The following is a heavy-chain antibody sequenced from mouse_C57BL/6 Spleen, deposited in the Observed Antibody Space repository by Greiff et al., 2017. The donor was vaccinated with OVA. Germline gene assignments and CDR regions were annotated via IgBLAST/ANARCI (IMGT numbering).Heavy chain of an antibody. CDR2: IDPSDSYT. CDR3: ARSPFGSKSRYYAMDY. CDR1: GYTFTSYW. V-gene: IGHV1-50*01. J-gene: IGHJ4*01. Sequence: SCKASGYTFTSYWMQWVKQRPGQGLEWIGEIDPSDSYTNYNQKFKGKATLTVDTSSSTAYMQLSSLTSEDSAVYYCARSPFGSKSRYYAMDYWGQGTSVTVSS.